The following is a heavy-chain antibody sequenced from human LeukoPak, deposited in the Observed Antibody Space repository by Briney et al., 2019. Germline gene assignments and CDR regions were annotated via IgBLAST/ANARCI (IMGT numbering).Heavy chain of an antibody. CDR1: GFTVSSYS. D-gene: IGHD6-13*01. V-gene: IGHV3-21*01. CDR3: ARDHSSSWQAEYGMDV. Sequence: GGSLRLSCAASGFTVSSYSMNWVRQAPGKGLEWVSSISSSSSYIYYADSVKGRFTISRDNAKNSLYLQMNSLRAEDTAVYYCARDHSSSWQAEYGMDVWGQGTTVTVSS. J-gene: IGHJ6*02. CDR2: ISSSSSYI.